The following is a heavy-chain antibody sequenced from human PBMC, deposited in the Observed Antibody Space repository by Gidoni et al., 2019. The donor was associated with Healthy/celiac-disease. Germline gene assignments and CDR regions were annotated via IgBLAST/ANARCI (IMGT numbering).Heavy chain of an antibody. CDR2: ISGSGGST. D-gene: IGHD3-3*01. CDR3: AKDFWVTIFGVVLNWYFDL. Sequence: EVQLLESGGGLVQPGGSLRLSCAASGFTFSSYAMSWVRQAPGKGLEWVPAISGSGGSTYYADSVKGRFTISRDNSKNTLYLQLNSLRAEDTAVYYCAKDFWVTIFGVVLNWYFDLWGRGTLVTVSS. CDR1: GFTFSSYA. V-gene: IGHV3-23*01. J-gene: IGHJ2*01.